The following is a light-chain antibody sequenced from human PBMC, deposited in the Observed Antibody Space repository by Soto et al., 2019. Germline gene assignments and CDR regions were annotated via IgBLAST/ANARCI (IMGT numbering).Light chain of an antibody. V-gene: IGLV4-69*01. CDR1: SGHSSYA. Sequence: QLVLTQSPSASASLGASVKLTCTLSSGHSSYAIAWHQQQPEKGPRYLMKLNSDGSHSKGDGIPDRFSGSSSGAERYLTISSLQSEDEADYYCQTWGTGFSWVFGGGTKLTV. CDR3: QTWGTGFSWV. CDR2: LNSDGSH. J-gene: IGLJ3*02.